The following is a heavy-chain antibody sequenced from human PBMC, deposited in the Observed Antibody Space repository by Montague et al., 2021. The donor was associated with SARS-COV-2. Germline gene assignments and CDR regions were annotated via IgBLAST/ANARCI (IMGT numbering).Heavy chain of an antibody. Sequence: SETLSLTCTVSGGSISSYYWSWIRQPPGKGLEWIGYIYYSGSTNYNPSLKSRVTISVDTSQNQFSLKLSSVTAADTAVYYCARGDLVAIFGVVNHYYYYYMDVWGKGTTVTGSS. V-gene: IGHV4-59*01. CDR3: ARGDLVAIFGVVNHYYYYYMDV. D-gene: IGHD3-3*01. J-gene: IGHJ6*03. CDR2: IYYSGST. CDR1: GGSISSYY.